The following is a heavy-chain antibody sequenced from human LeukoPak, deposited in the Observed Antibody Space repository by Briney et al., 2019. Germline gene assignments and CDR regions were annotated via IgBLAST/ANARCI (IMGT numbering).Heavy chain of an antibody. CDR2: IWHDGSNK. CDR3: ARVGEDWYFDL. CDR1: GFTFSSYG. V-gene: IGHV3-33*01. J-gene: IGHJ2*01. Sequence: GGSLRLSYAASGFTFSSYGMHWVRQAPGKGLEWVAVIWHDGSNKHYADSVKGRFTISRDNSKNTLYLQMNSLRAEDTAVYYCARVGEDWYFDLWGRGTLVTVSS.